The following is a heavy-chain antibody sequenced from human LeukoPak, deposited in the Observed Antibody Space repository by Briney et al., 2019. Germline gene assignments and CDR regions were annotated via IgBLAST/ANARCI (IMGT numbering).Heavy chain of an antibody. J-gene: IGHJ2*01. CDR1: GGSISSSNR. Sequence: NPSGTLSLTCAVSGGSISSSNRWSWVRQPPGKGLEWIGEIYHSGSTNYNPSLKSRVTISVDKSKNQFSLKLSSVTAADTAVYYCARDSDNYGDYVGDYWYFDLWGRGTLVTVSS. D-gene: IGHD4-17*01. CDR3: ARDSDNYGDYVGDYWYFDL. V-gene: IGHV4-4*02. CDR2: IYHSGST.